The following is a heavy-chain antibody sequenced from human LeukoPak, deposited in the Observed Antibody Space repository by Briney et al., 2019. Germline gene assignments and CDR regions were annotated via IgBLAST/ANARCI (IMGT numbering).Heavy chain of an antibody. V-gene: IGHV3-30-3*01. Sequence: GGSLRLSCAASGFTFSNYPMYWVRQAPGKGLEWVATISYDGSNNYYADSVKGRFTISRDNSKNTLYLQMSSLRAEDTALYYCARPRNTIFYYYGMDVWGQGTTATVSS. CDR3: ARPRNTIFYYYGMDV. J-gene: IGHJ6*02. D-gene: IGHD3-3*01. CDR2: ISYDGSNN. CDR1: GFTFSNYP.